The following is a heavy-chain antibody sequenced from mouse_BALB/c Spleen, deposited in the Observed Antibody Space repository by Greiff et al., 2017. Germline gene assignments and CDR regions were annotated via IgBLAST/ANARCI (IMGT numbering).Heavy chain of an antibody. V-gene: IGHV14-1*02. CDR1: GFNIKDYY. CDR2: IDPENGNT. CDR3: ARDDGYYVGFAY. D-gene: IGHD2-3*01. Sequence: EVKLVESGAELVRPGALVKLSCKASGFNIKDYYMHWVKQRPEQGLEWIGWIDPENGNTIYDPKFQGKASITADTSSNTAYLQLSSLTSEDTAVYYCARDDGYYVGFAYWGQGTLVTVSA. J-gene: IGHJ3*01.